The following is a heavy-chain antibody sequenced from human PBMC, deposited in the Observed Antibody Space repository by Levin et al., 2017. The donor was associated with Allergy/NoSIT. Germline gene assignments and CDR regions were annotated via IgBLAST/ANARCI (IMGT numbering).Heavy chain of an antibody. CDR2: INYRGVT. Sequence: SETLSLTCSVSGGSVSSGTYYWSWIRRPPGKGLEWIGYINYRGVTKYNPSLKSRVTISVDTSKNEFSLKVTSVTAAGTAVYYCARNRIIVSGGNDYYYGMDVWGQGTTVTVSS. CDR3: ARNRIIVSGGNDYYYGMDV. V-gene: IGHV4-61*01. J-gene: IGHJ6*02. D-gene: IGHD5/OR15-5a*01. CDR1: GGSVSSGTYY.